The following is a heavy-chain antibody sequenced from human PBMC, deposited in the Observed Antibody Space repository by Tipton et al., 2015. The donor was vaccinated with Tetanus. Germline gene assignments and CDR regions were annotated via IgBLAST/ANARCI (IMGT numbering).Heavy chain of an antibody. J-gene: IGHJ4*02. CDR1: GASLRSGDYN. CDR3: ARANYDFPKKGPFDS. V-gene: IGHV4-61*08. Sequence: TLSLTCSVSGASLRSGDYNWSWIRQPPGKGLEWLAYISDSGLTNSNYFLKSRITISRDASRNQFSLRLTSVTAADTAVYYCARANYDFPKKGPFDSWGQGTLVIVSS. D-gene: IGHD3-3*01. CDR2: ISDSGLT.